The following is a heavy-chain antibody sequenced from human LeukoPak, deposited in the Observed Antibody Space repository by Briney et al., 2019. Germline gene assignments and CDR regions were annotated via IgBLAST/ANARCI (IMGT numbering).Heavy chain of an antibody. J-gene: IGHJ3*02. CDR2: MNPNSGNT. CDR1: GYTFTSYD. Sequence: ASVKVSCKASGYTFTSYDINWVRQATGQGLEWMGWMNPNSGNTGYAQKFQGRVTMTRNTSISTAYMELSSLRSEDTAVYYCATSNIVVVVAATPSYAFDIWGQGTMVTVSS. D-gene: IGHD2-15*01. CDR3: ATSNIVVVVAATPSYAFDI. V-gene: IGHV1-8*01.